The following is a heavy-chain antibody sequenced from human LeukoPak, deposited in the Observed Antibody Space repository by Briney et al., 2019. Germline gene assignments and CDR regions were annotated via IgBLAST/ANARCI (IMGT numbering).Heavy chain of an antibody. CDR1: GYTFTGYY. CDR2: INPNSGGT. D-gene: IGHD1-26*01. J-gene: IGHJ6*02. CDR3: ARGGVSGSYFVVPGLYYYYGMDV. V-gene: IGHV1-2*02. Sequence: ASVKVSCKASGYTFTGYYMHWVRQAPGQGLEWMGWINPNSGGTNYAQKFQGRVTMTRDTSISTAYMELSRLRSDDTAVYYCARGGVSGSYFVVPGLYYYYGMDVWGQGTTVTVSS.